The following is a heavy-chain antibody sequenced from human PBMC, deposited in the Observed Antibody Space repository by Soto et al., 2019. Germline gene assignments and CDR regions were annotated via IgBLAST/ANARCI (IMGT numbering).Heavy chain of an antibody. CDR2: IIPIFGTA. J-gene: IGHJ3*02. V-gene: IGHV1-69*13. D-gene: IGHD1-26*01. Sequence: GASVKVSCKASGGTFSSYAISWVRQAPGQGLEWMGGIIPIFGTANYAQKFQGRVTITADESTSTAYMELSSLRSEDTAVYYCARRVVGAKGAFDIWGQGTMVTVSS. CDR1: GGTFSSYA. CDR3: ARRVVGAKGAFDI.